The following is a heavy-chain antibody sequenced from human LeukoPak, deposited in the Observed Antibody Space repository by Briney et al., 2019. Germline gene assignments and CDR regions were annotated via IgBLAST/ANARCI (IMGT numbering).Heavy chain of an antibody. V-gene: IGHV3-21*01. CDR1: GFTFSSYS. D-gene: IGHD1-26*01. J-gene: IGHJ4*02. Sequence: GGSLRLSCAASGFTFSSYSMTWVRQAPGKGLEWVSSISSSSSYIYYADSVKGRFTISRDNAKNSLYLQMNSLRAEDTAVYYCARVADYWDYYFDYWGQGTLVTVSS. CDR2: ISSSSSYI. CDR3: ARVADYWDYYFDY.